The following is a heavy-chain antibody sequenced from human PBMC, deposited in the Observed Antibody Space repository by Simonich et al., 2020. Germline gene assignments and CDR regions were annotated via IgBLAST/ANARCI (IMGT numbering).Heavy chain of an antibody. CDR1: GGSISSYY. D-gene: IGHD2-2*01. V-gene: IGHV4-59*12. Sequence: QVQLQESGPGLVKPSETLSLTCTVPGGSISSYYWSWIRQPPGQGLERIGYIYYSGSTNYNPTLKSRVTISVDTSKNQFSLKLSSVTAADTAVDYCARGDRYCSSTSCYYYYYYMDVWGKGTTVTVSS. CDR2: IYYSGST. CDR3: ARGDRYCSSTSCYYYYYYMDV. J-gene: IGHJ6*03.